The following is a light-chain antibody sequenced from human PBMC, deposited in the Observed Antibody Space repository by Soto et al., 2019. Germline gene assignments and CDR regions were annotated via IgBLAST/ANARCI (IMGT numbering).Light chain of an antibody. Sequence: EIELTQSPGTLSLSPGERVTLSCRASQSVSSSYLAWYQQKLGQAPRLLIYGASSMATGIPYRFSGSRSGTDFTLTISRLEPEDFAVYYCQQYDSSPGTFGQGTKVEIK. CDR3: QQYDSSPGT. CDR1: QSVSSSY. CDR2: GAS. V-gene: IGKV3-20*01. J-gene: IGKJ1*01.